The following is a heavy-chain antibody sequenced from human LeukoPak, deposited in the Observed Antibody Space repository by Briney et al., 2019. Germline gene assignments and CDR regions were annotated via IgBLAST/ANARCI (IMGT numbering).Heavy chain of an antibody. D-gene: IGHD2/OR15-2a*01. CDR3: ARHEYLLSEFHY. CDR1: GGSISSGDYY. J-gene: IGHJ4*02. CDR2: IYYSGST. Sequence: PSETLSLTCTVSGGSISSGDYYWSWIRQPPGKGLEWIGYIYYSGSTYYNPSLKSRVTISVDTSKNQFSLKLSSVTAADTAVYYCARHEYLLSEFHYWGQGTLVTVSS. V-gene: IGHV4-30-4*08.